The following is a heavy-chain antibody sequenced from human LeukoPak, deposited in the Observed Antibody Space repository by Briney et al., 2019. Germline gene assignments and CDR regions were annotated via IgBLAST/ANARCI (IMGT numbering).Heavy chain of an antibody. V-gene: IGHV4-30-4*01. Sequence: PSQTLSLTCTVSGGSISSGDYYWSWIRQPPGKGLEWIGYIYYSGSTYYNPSLKSRIAISVDTSKNQFSLKLSSVTAADTAVYYCARGPVWFGELLRGYYFDYWGQGTLVTVSS. J-gene: IGHJ4*02. D-gene: IGHD3-10*01. CDR2: IYYSGST. CDR1: GGSISSGDYY. CDR3: ARGPVWFGELLRGYYFDY.